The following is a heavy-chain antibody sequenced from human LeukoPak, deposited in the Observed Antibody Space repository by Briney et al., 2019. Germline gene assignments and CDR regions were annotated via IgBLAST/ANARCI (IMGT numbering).Heavy chain of an antibody. D-gene: IGHD3-10*01. CDR3: AREGYYGSASYIDY. V-gene: IGHV3-21*01. CDR2: ISRGSSYI. CDR1: GFTFSSYS. J-gene: IGHJ4*02. Sequence: PGGSLRLSCAASGFTFSSYSMNWVRQAPGKGLEWVSSISRGSSYIYYADSVKGRFTISRDNAKNSLYLQMTSLRAEDTAVYYCAREGYYGSASYIDYWGQGSLVTAPS.